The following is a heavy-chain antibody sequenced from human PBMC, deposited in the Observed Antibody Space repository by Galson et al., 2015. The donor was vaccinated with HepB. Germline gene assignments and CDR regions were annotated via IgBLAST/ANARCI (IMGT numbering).Heavy chain of an antibody. CDR3: AKSGYGDYDTPYYFDY. CDR2: ISYDGGNS. J-gene: IGHJ4*02. V-gene: IGHV3-30*18. D-gene: IGHD4-17*01. CDR1: GFTFSNHG. Sequence: SLRLSCAASGFTFSNHGMHWVRQAPGKGLDWVAGISYDGGNSYFADSVTGRFTISRDNSKNKLYLQMNGLRPEDTAVYYCAKSGYGDYDTPYYFDYWGQGTPVTVSS.